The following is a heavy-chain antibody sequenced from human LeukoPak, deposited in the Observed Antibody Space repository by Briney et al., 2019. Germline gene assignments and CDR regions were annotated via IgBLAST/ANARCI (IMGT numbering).Heavy chain of an antibody. J-gene: IGHJ4*02. CDR2: LYNGGDA. CDR3: ARRDTAGWYHHFDY. V-gene: IGHV3-53*01. D-gene: IGHD6-19*01. Sequence: PGGSLRLSCAASGFTVSSNSMTWVRQAPGEGLEWVSILYNGGDANHADSVKDRFTISRDNSRNTLFLQMNSLRAEDTAVYYCARRDTAGWYHHFDYCGQGTLVTVSS. CDR1: GFTVSSNS.